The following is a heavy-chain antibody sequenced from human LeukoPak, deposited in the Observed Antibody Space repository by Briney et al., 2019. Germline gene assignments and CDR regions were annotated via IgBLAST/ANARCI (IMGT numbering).Heavy chain of an antibody. J-gene: IGHJ3*02. Sequence: SETLSLTCAVSGGSISSSNWWSWVRQPPGKGLEWIGEIYHSGSTNYNPSLKSRVTISVDTSKNQFSLKLSSVTAADTAVYYCARTYYDYVWGSYRYMKDRAFDIWGQGTMVTVSS. V-gene: IGHV4-4*02. CDR2: IYHSGST. CDR3: ARTYYDYVWGSYRYMKDRAFDI. CDR1: GGSISSSNW. D-gene: IGHD3-16*02.